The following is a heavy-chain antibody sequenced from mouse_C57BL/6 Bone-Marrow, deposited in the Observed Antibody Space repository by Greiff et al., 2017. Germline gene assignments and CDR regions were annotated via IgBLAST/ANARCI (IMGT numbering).Heavy chain of an antibody. Sequence: EVQLQQSGPGLVKPSQSLSLTCSVTGYSITSGFYWNWLRQFPGNKLEWMCYISYDGSNNYNPSLKNRISITRDTAKNQFFLKLNSLTTEDTATYCSARRCNLAGVAYRGQGTLVTVSA. CDR3: ARRCNLAGVAY. J-gene: IGHJ3*01. V-gene: IGHV3-6*01. D-gene: IGHD2-1*01. CDR1: GYSITSGFY. CDR2: ISYDGSN.